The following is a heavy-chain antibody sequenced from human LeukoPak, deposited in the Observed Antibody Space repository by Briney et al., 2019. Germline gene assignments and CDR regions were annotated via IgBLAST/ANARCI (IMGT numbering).Heavy chain of an antibody. CDR3: ARAGAWQIDP. CDR2: IYTSGST. J-gene: IGHJ5*02. V-gene: IGHV4-61*02. CDR1: GGSISSGSYY. D-gene: IGHD3-10*01. Sequence: PSQTLSLTCTVSGGSISSGSYYWSWIRQPAGKGLEWIGRIYTSGSTNYNPSLKSRVTISLNRPKNQFSLSLTSVTAADTAVYYCARAGAWQIDPWGQGTLVTVSS.